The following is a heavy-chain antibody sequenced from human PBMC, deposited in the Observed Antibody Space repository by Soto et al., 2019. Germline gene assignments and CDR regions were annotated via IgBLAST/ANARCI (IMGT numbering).Heavy chain of an antibody. CDR1: GGTFSSYA. D-gene: IGHD3-3*01. CDR2: IIPIFGTA. V-gene: IGHV1-69*13. CDR3: AFGRFGHYYYYYGMDV. J-gene: IGHJ6*02. Sequence: ASVKLYCNASGGTFSSYAISLVRQAPGQGLEWMGGIIPIFGTANYAQKFQGRVTITADESTSTACMELSSLRSEDTAVYYCAFGRFGHYYYYYGMDVWGQGTTVTVSS.